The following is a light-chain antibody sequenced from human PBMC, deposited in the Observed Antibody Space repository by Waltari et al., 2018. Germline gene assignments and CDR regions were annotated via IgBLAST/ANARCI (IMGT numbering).Light chain of an antibody. CDR1: HIGTYS. J-gene: IGLJ1*01. CDR3: HVWHPHVDPGV. Sequence: SYVVTQPPSVSVAPGETATITCGGDHIGTYSVHGYQQKAGQAPVLVLFYDRDRPSGIPDRFSGSNSGNTATLTISRVEAGDEARYYCHVWHPHVDPGVFGTGTEVTVL. V-gene: IGLV3-21*04. CDR2: YDR.